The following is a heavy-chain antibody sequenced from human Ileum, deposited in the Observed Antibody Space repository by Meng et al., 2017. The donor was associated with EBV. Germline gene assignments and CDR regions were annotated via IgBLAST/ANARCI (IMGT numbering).Heavy chain of an antibody. D-gene: IGHD3-16*01. Sequence: GQVVQSGAEVKKPGASVKVLCKASGYTFINHDINWVRQAAGQGLESIGWMNSYTGNAGYAQKFRGRVTMTRDTSINTAYLEVISLTSEDTAVYYCARGSGAGGRDWFDPWGQGTLVTVSS. V-gene: IGHV1-8*01. J-gene: IGHJ5*02. CDR3: ARGSGAGGRDWFDP. CDR1: GYTFINHD. CDR2: MNSYTGNA.